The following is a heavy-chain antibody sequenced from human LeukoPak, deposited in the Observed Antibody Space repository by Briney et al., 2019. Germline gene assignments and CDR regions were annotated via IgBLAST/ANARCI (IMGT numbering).Heavy chain of an antibody. Sequence: QPGGSLRLSCAASGFTFSSYAMTWVRQAPGKGLEWVSYGGSGGSTYYADSVKGRFTVSRDNSKSTLYLQMNSLTAEDTAVYYCAKMRGQYYHSYYMDAWGKGTTVTVSS. CDR1: GFTFSSYA. CDR3: AKMRGQYYHSYYMDA. J-gene: IGHJ6*03. V-gene: IGHV3-23*01. CDR2: GGSGGST.